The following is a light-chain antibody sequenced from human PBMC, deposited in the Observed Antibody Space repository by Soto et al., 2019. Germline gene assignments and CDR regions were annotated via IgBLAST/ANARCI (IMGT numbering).Light chain of an antibody. CDR2: GAS. CDR3: QQSGSSPPRT. Sequence: EIVLTQSPGILSLSPGERATLSCRASQSVSNDFLAWYQQKPGQAPRLLIYGASTRATDVPDRCGGSGSGADFPLSISRLEPEDFAVYYCQQSGSSPPRTFGQGTKVEMK. J-gene: IGKJ1*01. CDR1: QSVSNDF. V-gene: IGKV3-20*01.